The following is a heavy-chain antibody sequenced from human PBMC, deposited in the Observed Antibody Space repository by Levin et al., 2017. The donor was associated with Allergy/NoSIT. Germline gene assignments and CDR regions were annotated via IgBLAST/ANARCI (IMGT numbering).Heavy chain of an antibody. J-gene: IGHJ4*02. D-gene: IGHD6-13*01. Sequence: SETLSLTCAVSGGSISSSSYYWGWIRQPPGKGLEWIGSIYYSGSTYYNPSLKSRVTISVDTSKNQFSLKLSSVTAADTAVYYCARALRGSSWYAVDYWGQGTLVTVSS. V-gene: IGHV4-39*07. CDR1: GGSISSSSYY. CDR3: ARALRGSSWYAVDY. CDR2: IYYSGST.